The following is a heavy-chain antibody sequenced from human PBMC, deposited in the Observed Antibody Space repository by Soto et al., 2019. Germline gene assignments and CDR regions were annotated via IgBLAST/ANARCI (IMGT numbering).Heavy chain of an antibody. CDR1: GFTFSSYA. CDR2: ISYDGSNK. V-gene: IGHV3-30-3*01. CDR3: ARDSPSQGYDFWSGYWKFFDY. D-gene: IGHD3-3*01. Sequence: LRLSCAASGFTFSSYAMHWVRQAPGKGLEWVAVISYDGSNKYYADSVKGRFTISRDNSKNTLYLQMNSLRAEDTAVYYCARDSPSQGYDFWSGYWKFFDYWGQGTLVTVSS. J-gene: IGHJ4*02.